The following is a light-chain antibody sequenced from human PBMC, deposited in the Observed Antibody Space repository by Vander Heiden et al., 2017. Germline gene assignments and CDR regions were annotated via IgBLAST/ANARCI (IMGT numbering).Light chain of an antibody. Sequence: DIQMTQSPSSLSASAGDRVTITCRASQSISSYLNWYQQKLGKAPKLLIYGASHLQSGVPSRFSGSGSGTDFTLTISSLQPEDFATYYCQQSYSTFYTFGQGTKLEIK. CDR1: QSISSY. CDR2: GAS. J-gene: IGKJ2*01. V-gene: IGKV1-39*01. CDR3: QQSYSTFYT.